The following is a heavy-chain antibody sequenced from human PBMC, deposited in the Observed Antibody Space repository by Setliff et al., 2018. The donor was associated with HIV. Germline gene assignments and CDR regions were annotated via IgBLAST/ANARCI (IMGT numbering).Heavy chain of an antibody. D-gene: IGHD3-22*01. CDR3: AIPGSSGYPYDY. CDR2: ISAYNGDT. J-gene: IGHJ4*02. Sequence: ASVKVSCKASGYTFTSYGISWVRQAPGQGLEWMGWISAYNGDTSYAQKFQGRVTMTTDTSTSTAYMELRSLRSEDTAVYYCAIPGSSGYPYDYWGQGTLGTVSS. CDR1: GYTFTSYG. V-gene: IGHV1-18*01.